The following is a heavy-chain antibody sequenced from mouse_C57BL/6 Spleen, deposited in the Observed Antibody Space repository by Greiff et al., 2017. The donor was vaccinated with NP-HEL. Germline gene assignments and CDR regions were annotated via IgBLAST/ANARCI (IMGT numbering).Heavy chain of an antibody. CDR3: ARGGGNCYGSSPYWDFDV. V-gene: IGHV1-53*01. J-gene: IGHJ1*03. D-gene: IGHD1-1*01. Sequence: QVQLQQPGTELVKPGASVNLSCKASGYTFTSYWMHWVKQRPGQGLEWIGNINPSDGGTNYNEKFKSKATLTVDKSSSTAYMQLSRLTSEDSAVYNCARGGGNCYGSSPYWDFDVWGTGTTVTVSS. CDR1: GYTFTSYW. CDR2: INPSDGGT.